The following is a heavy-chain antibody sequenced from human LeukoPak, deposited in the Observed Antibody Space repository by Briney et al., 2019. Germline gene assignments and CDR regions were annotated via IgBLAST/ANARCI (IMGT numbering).Heavy chain of an antibody. Sequence: PSETLSLTCAVSGYSISSSNWWGWIRQPPGKGLEWIGYIYYSGSTNYNPSLKSRVTMSVDTSKNQFSLKLSSVTALDTAVYYCARSDDFWSGPQAWGQGTLVTVSS. V-gene: IGHV4-28*06. D-gene: IGHD3-3*01. CDR2: IYYSGST. CDR3: ARSDDFWSGPQA. J-gene: IGHJ5*02. CDR1: GYSISSSNW.